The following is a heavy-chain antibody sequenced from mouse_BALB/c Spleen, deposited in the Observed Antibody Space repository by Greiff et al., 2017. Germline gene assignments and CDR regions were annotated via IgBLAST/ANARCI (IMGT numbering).Heavy chain of an antibody. V-gene: IGHV5-12-2*01. CDR2: ISNGGGST. CDR3: ARLGNYDAMDY. Sequence: EVKVVESGGGLVQPGGSLKLSCAASGFTFSSYTMSWVRQTPEKRLEWVAYISNGGGSTYYPDTVKGRFTISRDNAKNTLYLQMSSLKSEDTAMYYCARLGNYDAMDYWGQGTSVTVSS. J-gene: IGHJ4*01. CDR1: GFTFSSYT. D-gene: IGHD2-1*01.